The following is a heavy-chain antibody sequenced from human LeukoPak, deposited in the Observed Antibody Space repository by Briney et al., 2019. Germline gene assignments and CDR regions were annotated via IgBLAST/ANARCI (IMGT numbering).Heavy chain of an antibody. CDR3: ARDSVLGYSSGWYRLEHFDY. J-gene: IGHJ4*02. V-gene: IGHV3-21*01. CDR1: GFTFSSYS. D-gene: IGHD6-19*01. Sequence: GSLRLSCAASGFTFSSYSMNWVRQAPGKGLEWVSSISSISSYIYYADSVKGRFTISRDNAKNSLYLEMNSLRAGDTAVYYCARDSVLGYSSGWYRLEHFDYWGQGTLVTVSS. CDR2: ISSISSYI.